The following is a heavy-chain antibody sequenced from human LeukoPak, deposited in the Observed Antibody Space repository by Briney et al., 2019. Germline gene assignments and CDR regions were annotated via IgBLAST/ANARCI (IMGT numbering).Heavy chain of an antibody. Sequence: ASVKLSCKASGGTISSYSISWVRQAPGQGLEWMGRINPILGIANYAQKFQGRVTITADNSTSTAYMELSSLRSEDTAVYYCASEQKGPPGDFDNWGQGTLVTVSS. D-gene: IGHD2-21*01. V-gene: IGHV1-69*04. J-gene: IGHJ3*02. CDR2: INPILGIA. CDR1: GGTISSYS. CDR3: ASEQKGPPGDFDN.